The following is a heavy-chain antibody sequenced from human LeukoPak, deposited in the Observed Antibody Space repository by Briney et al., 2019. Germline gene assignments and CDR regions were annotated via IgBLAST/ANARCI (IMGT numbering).Heavy chain of an antibody. CDR2: IGGNGSPI. Sequence: GGSLRLSCVGSGFTFSSHGLNWVRQAPGKGLEWLSYIGGNGSPIHYADSVKDRFTISRDNANNSLFLQMNSLRAEDTAVYYCAKTPRYYSYYYMDVWGKGTTVIVSS. CDR3: AKTPRYYSYYYMDV. V-gene: IGHV3-48*01. D-gene: IGHD3-10*01. J-gene: IGHJ6*03. CDR1: GFTFSSHG.